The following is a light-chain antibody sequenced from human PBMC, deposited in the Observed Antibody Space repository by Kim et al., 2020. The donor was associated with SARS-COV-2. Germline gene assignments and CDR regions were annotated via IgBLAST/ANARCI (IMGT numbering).Light chain of an antibody. CDR3: QQYHKWPLT. CDR2: DAS. CDR1: QSVTTN. V-gene: IGKV3-15*01. J-gene: IGKJ4*01. Sequence: VSPGERVTRSCRASQSVTTNLAWYQQKPGQTPSLVIYDASTRATDIPGRFSGSGSGAEFTLTISSLQSEDFALYYCQQYHKWPLTFGGGTKVDIK.